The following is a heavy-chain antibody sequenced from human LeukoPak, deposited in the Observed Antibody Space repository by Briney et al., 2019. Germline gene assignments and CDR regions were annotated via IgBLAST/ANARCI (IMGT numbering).Heavy chain of an antibody. D-gene: IGHD5-12*01. CDR2: IYHSGST. J-gene: IGHJ4*02. Sequence: SETLSLTCTVSGGSISSGGYYWSWIRQPPGKGLEWIGYIYHSGSTYYNPSLKSRVTISVDSSKNQFSLKLSSVTAADTAVYYCARDSGYRIFDYWGQGTLVTVSS. CDR1: GGSISSGGYY. CDR3: ARDSGYRIFDY. V-gene: IGHV4-30-2*01.